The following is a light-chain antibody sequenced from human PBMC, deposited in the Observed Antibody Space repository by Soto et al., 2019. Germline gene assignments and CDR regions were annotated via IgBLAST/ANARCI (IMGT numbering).Light chain of an antibody. V-gene: IGLV2-14*03. Sequence: QSVLTQPASVSGSPGQSITISCTGTSSDIGGYNYVSWYQQNPGKAPKLMIYDVSTRPSGVSYRFSGSKSGNTASLTISDLQAEDEADYYCSSFTSSSTLVVFGGGTKLTVL. CDR3: SSFTSSSTLVV. CDR2: DVS. J-gene: IGLJ2*01. CDR1: SSDIGGYNY.